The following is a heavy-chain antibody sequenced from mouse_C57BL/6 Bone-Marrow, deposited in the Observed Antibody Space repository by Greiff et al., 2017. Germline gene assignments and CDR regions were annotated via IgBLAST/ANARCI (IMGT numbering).Heavy chain of an antibody. CDR3: ARQGYGNYYFDY. V-gene: IGHV5-6*01. CDR1: GFTFSSYG. Sequence: EVHLVESGGDLVKPGGSLKLSCAASGFTFSSYGMSWVRQTPDKRLEWVATISSGGSYTYYPDSVKGRFTISRDNAKNTLYLQMSGLKSEDTAMYYCARQGYGNYYFDYWGQGTTLTVSS. CDR2: ISSGGSYT. J-gene: IGHJ2*01. D-gene: IGHD2-1*01.